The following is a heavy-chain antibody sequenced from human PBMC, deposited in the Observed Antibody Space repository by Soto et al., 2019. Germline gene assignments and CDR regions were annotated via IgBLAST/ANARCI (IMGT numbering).Heavy chain of an antibody. CDR2: INPTGGST. CDR1: GYTFTSFY. V-gene: IGHV1-46*01. J-gene: IGHJ4*02. D-gene: IGHD6-13*01. Sequence: QVQLVQSGAEVKEPGASVTVSCKASGYTFTSFYIHWVRQAPGQGLEWMAIINPTGGSTNYAQRFRGSVTLTMDTSTSTVYMELSGLRSEDTAVYYCARNLASADVWGQGTLVTVSS. CDR3: ARNLASADV.